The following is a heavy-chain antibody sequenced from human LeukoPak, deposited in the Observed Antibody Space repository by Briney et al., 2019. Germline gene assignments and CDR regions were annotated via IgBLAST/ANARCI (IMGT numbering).Heavy chain of an antibody. J-gene: IGHJ4*02. CDR2: NNPSGGRT. D-gene: IGHD1-26*01. CDR3: SRELGGSYFDD. V-gene: IGHV1-46*01. CDR1: RYTFSSYY. Sequence: ASVKVSCKASRYTFSSYYMHWVRQAPGQGLEWMGVNNPSGGRTTYAQKFQGRVTMTRDTSTSTVYMELSSLRSDDTAVYYCSRELGGSYFDDWGQGTLVTVSS.